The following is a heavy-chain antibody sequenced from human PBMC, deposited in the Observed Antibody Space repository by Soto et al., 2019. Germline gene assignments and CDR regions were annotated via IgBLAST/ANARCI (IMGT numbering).Heavy chain of an antibody. CDR1: GDSITDYY. Sequence: SETLSLTCTVSGDSITDYYWSGIRQAPGKGLEWIGFIYHSGNTNYKSSLKGRVTMSMDTSKSQFFLKLTSVTAADTAVYYCARDLGIGSSGPFDYWGQGALVTVSS. D-gene: IGHD6-13*01. J-gene: IGHJ4*02. CDR3: ARDLGIGSSGPFDY. CDR2: IYHSGNT. V-gene: IGHV4-59*01.